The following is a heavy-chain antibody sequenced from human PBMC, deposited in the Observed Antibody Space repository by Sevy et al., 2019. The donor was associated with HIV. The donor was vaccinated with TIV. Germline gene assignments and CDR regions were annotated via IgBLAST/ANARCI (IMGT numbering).Heavy chain of an antibody. V-gene: IGHV3-23*01. J-gene: IGHJ4*02. CDR3: ARPTPRIAASSAAFFDY. Sequence: GGSLRLSCAASGFTFSSFAMSWVRQVPGKGLEWVSSISGRGGSTYYADSVKGRVTLSRDNSKNTLFLQMDSLRAEDTAIYYCARPTPRIAASSAAFFDYWGQGTLVTVSS. CDR2: ISGRGGST. D-gene: IGHD6-13*01. CDR1: GFTFSSFA.